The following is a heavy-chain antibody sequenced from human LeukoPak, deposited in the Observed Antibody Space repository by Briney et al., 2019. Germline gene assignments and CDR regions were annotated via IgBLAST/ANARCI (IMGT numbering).Heavy chain of an antibody. V-gene: IGHV3-23*01. CDR1: GFTFSSYA. D-gene: IGHD2-15*01. CDR3: AKGEGPLAPVVVVAAMYY. Sequence: GGSLRLSCAASGFTFSSYAMSWVRQAPGKGLEWVSAISGSGGSTYYADSVKGRFTISRDNSKNTLYLQMNSLRAEDTAVYYCAKGEGPLAPVVVVAAMYYWGQGTLVTVSS. CDR2: ISGSGGST. J-gene: IGHJ4*02.